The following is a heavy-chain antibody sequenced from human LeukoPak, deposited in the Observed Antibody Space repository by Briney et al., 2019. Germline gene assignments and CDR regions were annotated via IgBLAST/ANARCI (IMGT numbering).Heavy chain of an antibody. J-gene: IGHJ4*02. Sequence: GGSLRLSCAASGFTVSSSYMSWVRQAPGKGLEWVSVIYSGGSTYYADSVKGRFTISRDNSKNTLYLQMNSLRAEDTAVYYCARAYSGYDPYFDYWGQGTLVTVSS. CDR3: ARAYSGYDPYFDY. CDR1: GFTVSSSY. CDR2: IYSGGST. D-gene: IGHD5-12*01. V-gene: IGHV3-53*01.